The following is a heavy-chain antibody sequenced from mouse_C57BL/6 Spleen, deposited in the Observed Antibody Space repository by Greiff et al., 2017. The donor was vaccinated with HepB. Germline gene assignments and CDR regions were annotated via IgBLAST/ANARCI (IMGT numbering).Heavy chain of an antibody. D-gene: IGHD1-1*01. V-gene: IGHV1-76*01. J-gene: IGHJ1*03. Sequence: QVQLKQSGAELVRPGASVKLSCKASGYTFTDYYINWVKQRPGQGLEWIARIYPGSGNTYYNDKFKGKATLTAEKSSSTAYMQLRSLTSEDAAVYFCARRGGTVVAHWYCDVWGTGTTVTVSS. CDR1: GYTFTDYY. CDR3: ARRGGTVVAHWYCDV. CDR2: IYPGSGNT.